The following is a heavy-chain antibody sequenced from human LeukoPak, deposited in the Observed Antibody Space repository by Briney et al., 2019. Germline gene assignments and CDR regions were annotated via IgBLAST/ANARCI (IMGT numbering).Heavy chain of an antibody. CDR1: GFTVSSNY. CDR2: IYSGRGT. D-gene: IGHD1-26*01. CDR3: AAQWDGGTGAFDI. V-gene: IGHV3-66*01. Sequence: GGSLRLSCAASGFTVSSNYMSWVRRAPGKGLEWVSVIYSGRGTNYADSVKGRFTISRDNSKNTLYLQMNSLRAEDTAVYYCAAQWDGGTGAFDIWGQGTMVTVSS. J-gene: IGHJ3*02.